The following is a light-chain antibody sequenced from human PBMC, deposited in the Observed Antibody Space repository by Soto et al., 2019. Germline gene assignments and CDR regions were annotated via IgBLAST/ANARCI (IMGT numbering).Light chain of an antibody. CDR2: EVS. CDR1: SSDVGAYNY. CDR3: VSYAGSKNV. J-gene: IGLJ1*01. Sequence: QSVLTQPPSASGSPGQSVTISCTGTSSDVGAYNYVSWYQQHPGKAPKLMIYEVSKRPSGVPDRFSASKSGNTASLTVSGLQAEDEADYSCVSYAGSKNVFGTGTKLTVL. V-gene: IGLV2-8*01.